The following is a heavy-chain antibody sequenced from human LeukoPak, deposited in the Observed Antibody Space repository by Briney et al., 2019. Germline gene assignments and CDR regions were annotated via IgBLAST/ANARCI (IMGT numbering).Heavy chain of an antibody. V-gene: IGHV4-39*01. J-gene: IGHJ4*02. CDR3: ARNITSVIPAGYFDY. D-gene: IGHD2-2*01. CDR2: IYNTWST. CDR1: GGPIDSGRYY. Sequence: RSSETLSLTCSVSGGPIDSGRYYWAWIRQPPGKVLEWNGGIYNTWSTWYNPSLQSRVTMSVDTSMNQFSLRLSAVTAADTAVYYCARNITSVIPAGYFDYWGQGTLVTVSS.